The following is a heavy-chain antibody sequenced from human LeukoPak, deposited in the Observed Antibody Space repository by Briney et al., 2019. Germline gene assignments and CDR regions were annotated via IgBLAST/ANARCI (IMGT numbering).Heavy chain of an antibody. V-gene: IGHV3-23*01. CDR3: AKYFYDSSTYSFDY. CDR2: IGSGGTT. CDR1: GFTFSNYA. Sequence: GGSLRLSCAASGFTFSNYAMSWVRQAPGKGLEWVSSIGSGGTTHYADSVKGRFTISRDNSKNTLFLQMNSLRAEDTAVYYCAKYFYDSSTYSFDYWGQGTPVTVSS. D-gene: IGHD3-22*01. J-gene: IGHJ4*02.